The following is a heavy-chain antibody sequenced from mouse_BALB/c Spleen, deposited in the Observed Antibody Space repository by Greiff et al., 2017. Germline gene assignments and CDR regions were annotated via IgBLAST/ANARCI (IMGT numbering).Heavy chain of an antibody. CDR3: ARSGLGRAMDY. V-gene: IGHV5-17*02. D-gene: IGHD4-1*01. CDR2: ISSGSSTI. J-gene: IGHJ4*01. Sequence: DVKLVESGGGLVQPGGSRKLSCAASGFTFSSFGMHWVRQAPEKGLEWVAYISSGSSTIYYADTVKGRFTISRDNPKNTLFLQMTSLRSEDTAMYYCARSGLGRAMDYWGQGTSVTVSS. CDR1: GFTFSSFG.